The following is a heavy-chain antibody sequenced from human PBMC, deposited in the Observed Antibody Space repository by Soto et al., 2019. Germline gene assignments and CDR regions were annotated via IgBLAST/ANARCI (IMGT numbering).Heavy chain of an antibody. CDR1: GFTFSSYG. CDR3: ARAYGYGDYDFEY. Sequence: PGGSLRLSCAASGFTFSSYGMHWVRQAPGKGLEWVAVIWYDGSNKYYADSVKGRFTISRDNSKNTLYLQMNSLRAEDTAVYYCARAYGYGDYDFEYWGQGTLVTVSS. CDR2: IWYDGSNK. D-gene: IGHD4-17*01. V-gene: IGHV3-33*01. J-gene: IGHJ4*02.